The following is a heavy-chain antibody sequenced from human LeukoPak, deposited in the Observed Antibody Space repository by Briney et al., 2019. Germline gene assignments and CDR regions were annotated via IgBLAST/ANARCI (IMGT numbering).Heavy chain of an antibody. CDR1: GYRFTNYW. J-gene: IGHJ4*02. CDR2: IYPGDSDA. CDR3: ARLYSGYDSYFDY. D-gene: IGHD5-12*01. V-gene: IGHV5-51*01. Sequence: GESLKISCKGSGYRFTNYWIGRVRQMPGKGLEWMGIIYPGDSDARYSPSFQGQVTISADKSVSTAYLQWSTLKASDTAMYYCARLYSGYDSYFDYWGQGTLVSVSS.